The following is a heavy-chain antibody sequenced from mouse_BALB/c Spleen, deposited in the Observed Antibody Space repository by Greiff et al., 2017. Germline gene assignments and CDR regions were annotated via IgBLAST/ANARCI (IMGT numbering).Heavy chain of an antibody. V-gene: IGHV5-6-5*01. CDR2: ISSGGST. Sequence: EVKLVESGAGLVKPGGSLKLSCAASGFTFSSYAMSWVRQTPEKRLEWVASISSGGSTYYPDSVMGRFTISRDNARNILYLQMSSLRSEDTAMYYCARGQISYYYGSSHFDDWGQGTTLTVSS. CDR1: GFTFSSYA. J-gene: IGHJ2*01. D-gene: IGHD1-1*01. CDR3: ARGQISYYYGSSHFDD.